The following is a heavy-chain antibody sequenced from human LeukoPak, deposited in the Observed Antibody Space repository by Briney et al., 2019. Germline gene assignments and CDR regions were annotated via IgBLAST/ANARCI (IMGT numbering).Heavy chain of an antibody. D-gene: IGHD2-8*02. CDR3: AKDGSWSCTD. CDR1: GFTFSNYA. CDR2: IAHHGNNK. V-gene: IGHV3-30*02. Sequence: QPGGSLRLSCAASGFTFSNYAMHWVRQGPGKGLEWVAYIAHHGNNKYYVDSVKGRFTISRDNSKKTLYLQVDSLRADDTAVYYCAKDGSWSCTDWGQGTLVTVSS. J-gene: IGHJ4*02.